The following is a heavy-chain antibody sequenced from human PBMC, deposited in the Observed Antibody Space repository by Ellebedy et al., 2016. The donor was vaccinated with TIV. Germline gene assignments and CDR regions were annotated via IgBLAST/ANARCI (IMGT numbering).Heavy chain of an antibody. V-gene: IGHV4-4*02. Sequence: MPSETLSLTCAVSGGSISTSYWWSWVRQPPGKGLEWIGEIYHDWSTNYNPSLKTRVTISVDKFQNQFSLELSSVTAADTAVYYCARGQGYSHGHDSWGQGTLVTVSS. CDR3: ARGQGYSHGHDS. D-gene: IGHD5-18*01. CDR2: IYHDWST. CDR1: GGSISTSYW. J-gene: IGHJ5*02.